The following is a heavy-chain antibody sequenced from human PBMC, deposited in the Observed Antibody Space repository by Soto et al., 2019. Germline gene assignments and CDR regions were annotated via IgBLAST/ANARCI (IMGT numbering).Heavy chain of an antibody. Sequence: ASVKVSCKASGYSFTSFGISWVRQAPGQGLEWLGWISVYNGIPKYAQKFQDRVTMTTDTSTTTASMDLRSLRSDDTAMYYCVRDKIAVAGIGNSWGQGTGGTISS. D-gene: IGHD6-19*01. V-gene: IGHV1-18*04. CDR1: GYSFTSFG. CDR3: VRDKIAVAGIGNS. CDR2: ISVYNGIP. J-gene: IGHJ4*02.